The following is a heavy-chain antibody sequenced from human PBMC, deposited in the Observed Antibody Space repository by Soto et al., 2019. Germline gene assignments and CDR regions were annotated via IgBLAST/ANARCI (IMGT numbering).Heavy chain of an antibody. CDR1: GFTFSNYA. D-gene: IGHD3-22*01. J-gene: IGHJ5*02. CDR3: VKEGYYYDSSGYYYGWFDP. CDR2: IVRNGGST. Sequence: PGGSLRLSCSASGFTFSNYAMHWVRQAPGKGLEYVSAIVRNGGSTYYADSVKGRFTISRDNSKNTLYLQMSSLRAEDTAVYYCVKEGYYYDSSGYYYGWFDPWGQGTLVTVSS. V-gene: IGHV3-64D*06.